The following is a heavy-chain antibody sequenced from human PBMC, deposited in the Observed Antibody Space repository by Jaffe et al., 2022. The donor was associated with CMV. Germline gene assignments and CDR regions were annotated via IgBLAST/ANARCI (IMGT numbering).Heavy chain of an antibody. CDR2: ISSSSSYI. V-gene: IGHV3-21*01. D-gene: IGHD4-17*01. CDR3: ARGPPRGYGDYAS. CDR1: GFTFSSYS. Sequence: EVQLVESGGGLVKPGGSLRLSCAASGFTFSSYSMNWVRQAPGKGLEWVSSISSSSSYIYYADSVKGRFTISRDNAKNSLYLQMNSLRAEDTAVYYCARGPPRGYGDYASWGQGTLVTVSS. J-gene: IGHJ4*02.